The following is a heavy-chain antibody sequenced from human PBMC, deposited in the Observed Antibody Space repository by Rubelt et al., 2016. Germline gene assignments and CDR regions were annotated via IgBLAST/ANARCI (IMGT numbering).Heavy chain of an antibody. CDR3: ARDSGSRIFDY. D-gene: IGHD5-24*01. Sequence: QVQLQQWGAGLVKPSETLSLTCTVSGGSISSYYWSWIRQHPGKGLEWIGYIYYSGSNYYNPSLKSRVTIPVDTSKNQFSLRLSSVTAADTAVYYCARDSGSRIFDYWGQGTLVTVSS. J-gene: IGHJ4*02. CDR2: IYYSGSN. V-gene: IGHV4-59*06. CDR1: GGSISSYY.